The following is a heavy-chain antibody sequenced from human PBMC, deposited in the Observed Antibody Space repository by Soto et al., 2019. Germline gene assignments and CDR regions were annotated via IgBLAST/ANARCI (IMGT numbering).Heavy chain of an antibody. CDR1: GFTFSSHE. CDR2: IAGSGTPI. V-gene: IGHV3-48*03. J-gene: IGHJ4*02. Sequence: GGSLRLSCAASGFTFSSHEMNWVRQAPGKGLEWLSYIAGSGTPIFYADSVKGRFTISRDNAKNSLYLQMNSLRAEDTAVYYCAGFGRGRVTTKFDYWGQGTLVTVSS. CDR3: AGFGRGRVTTKFDY. D-gene: IGHD4-17*01.